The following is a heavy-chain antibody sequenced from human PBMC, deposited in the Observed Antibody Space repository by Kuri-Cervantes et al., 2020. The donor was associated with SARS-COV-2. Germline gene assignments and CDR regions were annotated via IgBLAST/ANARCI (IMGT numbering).Heavy chain of an antibody. J-gene: IGHJ4*02. CDR1: GFTFSSYA. CDR2: IRGSGGST. Sequence: GESLKISCAASGFTFSSYAMSWVRQAPGKGLEWVSAIRGSGGSTYYADSVKGRFTLSRDNSKNTLYLQMNSLRAEDTAVYYCSNPSTMVRGVILGLDYWGQGTLVTVSS. D-gene: IGHD3-10*01. V-gene: IGHV3-23*01. CDR3: SNPSTMVRGVILGLDY.